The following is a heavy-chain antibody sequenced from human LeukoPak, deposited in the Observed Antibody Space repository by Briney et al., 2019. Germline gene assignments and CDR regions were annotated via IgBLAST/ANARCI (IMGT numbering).Heavy chain of an antibody. J-gene: IGHJ6*03. V-gene: IGHV3-30*04. D-gene: IGHD6-19*01. CDR1: GFTFSSYV. Sequence: GGSLRLSCAASGFTFSSYVMHWVRQAPGKGLEWVAIISYDGSNEYYADSVKGRFTISRDNSKNTLYLQMNSLRAEDTAVYYCAKDPGSGSDGNYYYMDVWGKGTTVTVSS. CDR2: ISYDGSNE. CDR3: AKDPGSGSDGNYYYMDV.